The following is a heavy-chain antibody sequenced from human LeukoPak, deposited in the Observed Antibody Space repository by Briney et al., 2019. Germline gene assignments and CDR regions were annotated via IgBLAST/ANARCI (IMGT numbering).Heavy chain of an antibody. D-gene: IGHD4-11*01. CDR1: GFTFSSYE. CDR3: ARMTTVGWFDP. CDR2: IGSSGSTI. Sequence: GGSLRLSCAASGFTFSSYEMNWVRQAPGKGLEWVSYIGSSGSTIYYADSVKGRFTISRDNAKNSLYLQMNSLRAEDTAVYYCARMTTVGWFDPWGQGTLVTVSS. J-gene: IGHJ5*02. V-gene: IGHV3-48*03.